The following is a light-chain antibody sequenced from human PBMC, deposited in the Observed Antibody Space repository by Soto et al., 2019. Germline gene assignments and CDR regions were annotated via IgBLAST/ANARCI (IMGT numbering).Light chain of an antibody. Sequence: IQRPQSPSSVSASVGDRLTITCRASRDISNSLAWYQQTPGKAPKLLLRGASSLHRGVPSRFSGGGAGTEFTLTISSLQPEDFATDYCQQTSAFPRTVGQGTKVDIK. CDR1: RDISNS. CDR2: GAS. CDR3: QQTSAFPRT. V-gene: IGKV1-12*01. J-gene: IGKJ1*01.